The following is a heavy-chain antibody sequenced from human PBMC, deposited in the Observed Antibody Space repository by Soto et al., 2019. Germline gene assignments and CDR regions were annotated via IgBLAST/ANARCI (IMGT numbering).Heavy chain of an antibody. CDR2: IYHSGST. J-gene: IGHJ4*02. Sequence: SETLSLTCAVSGGSISSGGYSWSWIRQPPGKGLEWIGYIYHSGSTYYNPSLKSRVTISVDRSKNQFSLKLSSVTAADTAVYYCARENSGGDYFAYWGQGTLVTVSS. CDR3: ARENSGGDYFAY. V-gene: IGHV4-30-2*01. CDR1: GGSISSGGYS. D-gene: IGHD1-7*01.